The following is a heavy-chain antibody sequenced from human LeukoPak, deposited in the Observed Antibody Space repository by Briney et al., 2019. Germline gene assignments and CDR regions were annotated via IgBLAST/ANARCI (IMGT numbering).Heavy chain of an antibody. D-gene: IGHD6-13*01. Sequence: GGSLRLSCAASGFTFSSYSMNWVRQAPGKGLEWVSYISSSSSTIYYADSVKGRFTISRDNAKNSLYLQMNSLRAEDTAVYYCARDFLGSSWYSWGQGTLVTVSS. CDR1: GFTFSSYS. V-gene: IGHV3-48*04. CDR2: ISSSSSTI. CDR3: ARDFLGSSWYS. J-gene: IGHJ4*02.